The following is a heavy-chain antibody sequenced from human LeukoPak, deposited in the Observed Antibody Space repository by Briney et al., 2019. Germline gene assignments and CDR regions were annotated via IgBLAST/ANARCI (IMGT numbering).Heavy chain of an antibody. J-gene: IGHJ3*01. CDR2: IRSDGSTE. CDR1: GYKFSRYA. Sequence: GGSLRLSCIASGYKFSRYAMHWVRQAPGKGREWVAFIRSDGSTENSADSVKGRFTVSRDNSKNTFYLQMSRLRVEDTAVYFCAKGFAGGTWLQDTSFGLWGQGTMVTVSS. D-gene: IGHD5-24*01. V-gene: IGHV3-30*02. CDR3: AKGFAGGTWLQDTSFGL.